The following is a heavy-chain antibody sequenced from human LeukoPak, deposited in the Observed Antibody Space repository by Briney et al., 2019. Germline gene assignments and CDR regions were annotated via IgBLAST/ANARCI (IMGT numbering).Heavy chain of an antibody. J-gene: IGHJ4*02. CDR2: ISGNGDFT. CDR1: GFTFSNYA. V-gene: IGHV3-23*01. D-gene: IGHD6-19*01. Sequence: PGGSLRLSCAASGFTFSNYAMNWVPQAPGKGLKWVSLISGNGDFTFHADSVKGRFTISRDNSKNTLYLQMNSLRAEDTAVYYCAKDAGYSSGWYSGDDYWGQGTLITVSS. CDR3: AKDAGYSSGWYSGDDY.